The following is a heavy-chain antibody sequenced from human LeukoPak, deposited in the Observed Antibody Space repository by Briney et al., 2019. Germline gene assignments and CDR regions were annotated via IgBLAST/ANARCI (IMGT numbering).Heavy chain of an antibody. Sequence: GGSLRLSCAASGFTFSSYAMSWVRQAPGKGLEWVSAISGSGGSTYYADSVKGRFTISRDNSKNTLYLQMNSLRAEDTAVYYCAKERDYGDEPNEYFQRWGQGTLVTVSS. CDR1: GFTFSSYA. CDR3: AKERDYGDEPNEYFQR. D-gene: IGHD4-17*01. J-gene: IGHJ1*01. V-gene: IGHV3-23*01. CDR2: ISGSGGST.